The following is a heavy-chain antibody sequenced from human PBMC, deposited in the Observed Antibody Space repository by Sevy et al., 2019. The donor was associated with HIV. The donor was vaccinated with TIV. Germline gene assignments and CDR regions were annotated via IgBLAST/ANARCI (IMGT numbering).Heavy chain of an antibody. CDR3: ARDRPYGVYGMDV. D-gene: IGHD4-17*01. CDR1: GFTFSSYW. CDR2: IKQDGSEK. V-gene: IGHV3-7*01. Sequence: GGSLRLSCAASGFTFSSYWMSWVRQAPGKGLELVANIKQDGSEKYYVDSVKGRFTISRDNAKNSLYLQMNSLRAEDTAVYYCARDRPYGVYGMDVWGQGTTVTVSS. J-gene: IGHJ6*02.